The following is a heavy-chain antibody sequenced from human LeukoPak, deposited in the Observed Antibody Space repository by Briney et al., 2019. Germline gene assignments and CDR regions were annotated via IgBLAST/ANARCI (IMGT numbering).Heavy chain of an antibody. CDR1: GGSINSHY. Sequence: SETLTLTCIVSGGSINSHYWSWIRQPPGKGLEWIGDIHYTGTTKYNPSVKSRVTISIDTSKNQFSLELSSVTATDTAVYFCATNRVGTYDRPFDIWGQGTMVTVSS. CDR3: ATNRVGTYDRPFDI. J-gene: IGHJ3*02. V-gene: IGHV4-59*08. CDR2: IHYTGTT. D-gene: IGHD1-26*01.